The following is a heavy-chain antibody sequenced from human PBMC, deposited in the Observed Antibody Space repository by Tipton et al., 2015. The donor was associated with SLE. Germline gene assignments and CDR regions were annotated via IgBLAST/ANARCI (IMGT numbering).Heavy chain of an antibody. CDR3: ATTGASGLRN. V-gene: IGHV3-11*04. Sequence: SLRLSCEASGFIFSGYYMNWIRQAPGKGLEWISYISRSGGLIYSADSVKGRFTISRDNAKNSLYLQMNSLRAEDTAVYYCATTGASGLRNWGQGTLVTVSS. J-gene: IGHJ4*02. CDR1: GFIFSGYY. D-gene: IGHD3-22*01. CDR2: ISRSGGLI.